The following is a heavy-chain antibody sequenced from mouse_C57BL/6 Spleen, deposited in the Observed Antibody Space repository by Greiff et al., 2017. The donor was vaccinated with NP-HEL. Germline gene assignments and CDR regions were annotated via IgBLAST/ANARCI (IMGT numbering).Heavy chain of an antibody. Sequence: EVMLVESGGGLVKPGGSLKLSCAASGFTFSDYGMHWVRQAPEKGLEWVAYISSGSSTIYYADTVKGRFTISRDNAKNTLFLQMTSLRSEDTAMYYCARGDGYLFAYWGQGTLVTVSA. CDR1: GFTFSDYG. CDR3: ARGDGYLFAY. V-gene: IGHV5-17*01. D-gene: IGHD2-3*01. CDR2: ISSGSSTI. J-gene: IGHJ3*01.